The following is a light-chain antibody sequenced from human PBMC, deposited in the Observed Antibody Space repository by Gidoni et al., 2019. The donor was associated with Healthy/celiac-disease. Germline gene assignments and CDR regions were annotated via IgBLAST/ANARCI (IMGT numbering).Light chain of an antibody. V-gene: IGLV3-9*01. CDR1: NIGSKN. CDR2: RDS. Sequence: SYALTQPLSVPVALGQTARITCGGNNIGSKNVHWYQQKPGQAPVLVIYRDSNRPSGIPERFSGSNSGNTATLTISRAQAGDEADYYCQVWDSSTVVFGGGTKLTVL. CDR3: QVWDSSTVV. J-gene: IGLJ2*01.